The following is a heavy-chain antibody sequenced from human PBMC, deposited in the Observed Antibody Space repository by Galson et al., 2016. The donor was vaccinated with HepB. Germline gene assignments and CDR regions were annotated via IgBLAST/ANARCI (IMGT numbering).Heavy chain of an antibody. CDR1: GFTFSSFG. CDR2: IWYDGNNK. CDR3: ARGSYYGSGNYQDY. J-gene: IGHJ4*02. Sequence: SLRLSCAASGFTFSSFGTNWVRQAPGKGLEWVAVIWYDGNNKYYADSVKGRFTISRDNSKNTLYLHMNSLRAEETAVYFCARGSYYGSGNYQDYWGQGTLVTVSA. V-gene: IGHV3-33*01. D-gene: IGHD3-10*01.